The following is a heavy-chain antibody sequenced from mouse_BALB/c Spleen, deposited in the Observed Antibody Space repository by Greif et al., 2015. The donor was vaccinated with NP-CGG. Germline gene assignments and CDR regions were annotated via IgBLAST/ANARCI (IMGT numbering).Heavy chain of an antibody. CDR2: INPSSGYT. CDR3: ARREGKTTMITTGFAY. V-gene: IGHV1-4*01. CDR1: GYTFTSYT. Sequence: QVQLQQSGAELARPGASVKMSCKASGYTFTSYTMHWVKQRPGQGLEWIGYINPSSGYTNYNQKFKDKATLTADKSSSTAYMQLSSLASEDSAVYYCARREGKTTMITTGFAYWGQGTLVTVSA. J-gene: IGHJ3*01. D-gene: IGHD2-4*01.